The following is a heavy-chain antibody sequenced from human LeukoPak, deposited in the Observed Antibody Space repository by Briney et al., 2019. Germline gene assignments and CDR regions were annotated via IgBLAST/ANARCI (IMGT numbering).Heavy chain of an antibody. V-gene: IGHV3-30*02. J-gene: IGHJ4*02. Sequence: GGSLRLSCAASAFTFSSYGMHWVRQAPGKGLEWVAFIRYDGSNKYYADSVKGRFTISRDNSKNTLYLQMNSLRAEDTAVYYCAKASTTVTTFDYWGQGTLVTVSS. CDR3: AKASTTVTTFDY. CDR2: IRYDGSNK. CDR1: AFTFSSYG. D-gene: IGHD4-17*01.